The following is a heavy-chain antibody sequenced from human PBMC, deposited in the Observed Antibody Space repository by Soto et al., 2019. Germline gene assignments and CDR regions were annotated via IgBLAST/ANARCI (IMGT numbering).Heavy chain of an antibody. CDR1: GFTFSSYA. D-gene: IGHD6-13*01. CDR3: ARPGSSWAYFDY. J-gene: IGHJ4*02. V-gene: IGHV3-23*01. Sequence: EVQVLESGGGLVQPGGSLRLSCAASGFTFSSYAMSWVRQAPGKGLEWVSAISGSGGSTYYADSVKGRLSISRDNSKNTLYLQMNSLRAEDTAVYYCARPGSSWAYFDYWGQGTLVTVSS. CDR2: ISGSGGST.